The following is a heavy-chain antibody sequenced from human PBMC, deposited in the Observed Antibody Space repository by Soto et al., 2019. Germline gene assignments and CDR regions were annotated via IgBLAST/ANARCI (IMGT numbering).Heavy chain of an antibody. CDR1: GFTFSSYA. CDR3: AKDYCSGGTCRTDY. J-gene: IGHJ4*02. D-gene: IGHD2-15*01. CDR2: ISGSGGNT. Sequence: EVQLLESGGGLVQPGGSLRLSCAASGFTFSSYAMRWVRQAPGKGLEWVSAISGSGGNTYYADSVKGRFTISRDNSENTLYLQMNSLRADDMAVYYCAKDYCSGGTCRTDYWGQGTLVTVSP. V-gene: IGHV3-23*01.